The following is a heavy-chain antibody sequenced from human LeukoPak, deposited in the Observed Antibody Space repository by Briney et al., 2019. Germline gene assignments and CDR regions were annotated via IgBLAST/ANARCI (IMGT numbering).Heavy chain of an antibody. Sequence: SVKVSCKASGGTFSSYAISWVRQAPGQGLEWMGRMIPILGIANYAQKFQGRVTITADKSTSTAYMELSSLRSEDTAVYYCARGDDGPWVSWYFDLWGRGTLVTVSS. CDR1: GGTFSSYA. CDR2: MIPILGIA. J-gene: IGHJ2*01. D-gene: IGHD4-17*01. CDR3: ARGDDGPWVSWYFDL. V-gene: IGHV1-69*04.